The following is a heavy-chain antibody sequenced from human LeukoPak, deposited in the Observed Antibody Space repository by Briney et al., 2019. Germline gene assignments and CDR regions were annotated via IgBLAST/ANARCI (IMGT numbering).Heavy chain of an antibody. Sequence: GGSLRLSCAASGFTFRSYAMSWVRQAPGKGLEWVSDISASGGSTYYADSVKGRFTISRDNSKNTLYLQMNSLRAENTAVYYCAKVLPNSDTYGRYYFDYWGQGTLVTVSS. CDR2: ISASGGST. CDR1: GFTFRSYA. V-gene: IGHV3-23*01. D-gene: IGHD1-26*01. J-gene: IGHJ4*02. CDR3: AKVLPNSDTYGRYYFDY.